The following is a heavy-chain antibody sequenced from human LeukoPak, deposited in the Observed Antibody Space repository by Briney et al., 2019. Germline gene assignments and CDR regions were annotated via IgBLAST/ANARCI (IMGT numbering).Heavy chain of an antibody. J-gene: IGHJ4*02. CDR1: GFTFSNYG. D-gene: IGHD3-3*01. V-gene: IGHV3-21*01. CDR2: IGSSSSYT. CDR3: ARAVDFWSGYDD. Sequence: GGSLRLSCAASGFTFSNYGMTWVRQAPGKGLEWVSSIGSSSSYTYYADSVKGRFTISRDNAKNSLYLQMNSLRAEDTAVYYCARAVDFWSGYDDWGQGTLVTVSS.